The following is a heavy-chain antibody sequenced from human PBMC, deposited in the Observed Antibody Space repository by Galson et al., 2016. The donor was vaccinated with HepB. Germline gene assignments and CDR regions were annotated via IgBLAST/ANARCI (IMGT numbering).Heavy chain of an antibody. D-gene: IGHD6-13*01. J-gene: IGHJ4*02. CDR3: ARVLKKQLGLYYFDY. V-gene: IGHV4-4*02. Sequence: SETLSLTCTVSGGSISSSNWWSWVRQPPGKGLEWIGEIYHSGSTNYNPSLKSRVTISVDKSKNQFSLKLSSVTAADTAVYYCARVLKKQLGLYYFDYWGQGTLVTVSS. CDR1: GGSISSSNW. CDR2: IYHSGST.